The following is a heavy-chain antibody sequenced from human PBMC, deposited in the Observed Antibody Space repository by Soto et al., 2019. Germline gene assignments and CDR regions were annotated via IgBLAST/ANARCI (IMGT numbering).Heavy chain of an antibody. V-gene: IGHV3-23*01. CDR2: ISGSGGTT. J-gene: IGHJ4*02. CDR3: AKVHSSGWTPYFDD. CDR1: GFSFSSYA. D-gene: IGHD6-19*01. Sequence: EVQLLESGGGLVQPGGFLRLSCAASGFSFSSYAMTWVRQAPGKGLEWVSGISGSGGTTDYADSVKGRFTISRDKSKNTLYLQMNSLRAEDTAVYYCAKVHSSGWTPYFDDWGQGTLVTVSS.